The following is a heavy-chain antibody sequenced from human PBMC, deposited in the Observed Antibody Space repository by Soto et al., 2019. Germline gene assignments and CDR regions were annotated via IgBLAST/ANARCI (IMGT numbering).Heavy chain of an antibody. D-gene: IGHD6-19*01. J-gene: IGHJ6*02. CDR1: GGTFSSYA. CDR2: IIPIFGTA. V-gene: IGHV1-69*13. CDR3: ATDRYSSGWYTNYYGMDV. Sequence: SVKVSCKASGGTFSSYAISWVRQAPGQGLEWMGGIIPIFGTANYAQKFQGRVTITADESTSTAYMELSSLRSEDTAVYYCATDRYSSGWYTNYYGMDVWGQGTTVTVSS.